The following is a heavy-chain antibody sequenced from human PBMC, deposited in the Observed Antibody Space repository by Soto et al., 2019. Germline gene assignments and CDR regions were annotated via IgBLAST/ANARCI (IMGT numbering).Heavy chain of an antibody. CDR3: ARARGYSSAELDY. V-gene: IGHV1-3*01. J-gene: IGHJ4*02. Sequence: HHAPGQRLEWMGWINAGNGNTKYSQKFQGRVTITRDTSASTAYMELSSLRSEDSAVYYCARARGYSSAELDYWGQGTLVTVSS. D-gene: IGHD2-15*01. CDR2: INAGNGNT.